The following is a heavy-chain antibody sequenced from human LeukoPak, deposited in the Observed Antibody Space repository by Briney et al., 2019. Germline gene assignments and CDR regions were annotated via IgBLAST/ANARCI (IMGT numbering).Heavy chain of an antibody. CDR2: IKQDGSEK. CDR3: VFEGRADAFDI. V-gene: IGHV3-7*02. J-gene: IGHJ3*02. Sequence: GGSLRLSCAASGFTFSSYWMSWVRQAPGKGLEWVANIKQDGSEKYYVDSVKGRFTISRDNAKNSLYLQMNSLRAEDTAVYYCVFEGRADAFDIWGQGTMVTVSS. CDR1: GFTFSSYW. D-gene: IGHD3-10*01.